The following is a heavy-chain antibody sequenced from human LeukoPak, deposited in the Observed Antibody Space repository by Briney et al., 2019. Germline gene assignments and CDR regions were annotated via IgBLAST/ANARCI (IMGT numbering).Heavy chain of an antibody. D-gene: IGHD2-21*02. V-gene: IGHV4-31*03. Sequence: SETLSLTCTVSGGSISSGGYYWSWIRQRPGKGLEWIGYIYYSGSTYYNPSLKSRVTISVDTSKNQFSLKLSSVTAADTAVYYCARVHIVVVTAIIDYWGQGTLVTVSS. CDR3: ARVHIVVVTAIIDY. CDR1: GGSISSGGYY. CDR2: IYYSGST. J-gene: IGHJ4*02.